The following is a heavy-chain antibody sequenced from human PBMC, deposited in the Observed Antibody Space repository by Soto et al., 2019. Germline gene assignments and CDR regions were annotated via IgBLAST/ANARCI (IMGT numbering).Heavy chain of an antibody. V-gene: IGHV3-33*01. J-gene: IGHJ6*02. D-gene: IGHD4-4*01. CDR3: ARELGTVTPGRVHYYYGTDV. CDR1: GFTFSSYG. CDR2: IWYDGSNK. Sequence: PGGSLRRSCAASGFTFSSYGMHWVRQAPGKGLEWVAVIWYDGSNKYYADSVKGRFTISRDNPKNTLYLQMNSLRAEDTAVYYCARELGTVTPGRVHYYYGTDVWGQGTTVTVSS.